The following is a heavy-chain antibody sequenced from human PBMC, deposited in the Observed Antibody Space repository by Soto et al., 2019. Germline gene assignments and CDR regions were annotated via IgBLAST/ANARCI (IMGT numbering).Heavy chain of an antibody. Sequence: PGGSLRLSCAASGFTFSSYGMHWVRQAPGKGLEWVAVISYDGSNKYYADSVKGRFTISRDNSKNTLYLQMNSLRAEDTAVYYCATHSSSDYYYYMDVWGKGTTVTVSS. D-gene: IGHD6-6*01. V-gene: IGHV3-30*03. CDR2: ISYDGSNK. J-gene: IGHJ6*03. CDR3: ATHSSSDYYYYMDV. CDR1: GFTFSSYG.